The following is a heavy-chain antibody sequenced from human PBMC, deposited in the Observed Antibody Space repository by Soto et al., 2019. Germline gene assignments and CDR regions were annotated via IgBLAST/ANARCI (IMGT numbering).Heavy chain of an antibody. J-gene: IGHJ6*02. CDR1: GGSISSYC. Sequence: SETLSLTCGVAGGSISSYCWSWIRQPPGKGLEWIGYIYYSGSTNYNPSLKSRVTISVDTSKNQFSLKLSSVTAADTAVYYCARDSFTMVRGVINRYYYYGMDVWGQGTTVTVSS. CDR2: IYYSGST. CDR3: ARDSFTMVRGVINRYYYYGMDV. V-gene: IGHV4-59*01. D-gene: IGHD3-10*01.